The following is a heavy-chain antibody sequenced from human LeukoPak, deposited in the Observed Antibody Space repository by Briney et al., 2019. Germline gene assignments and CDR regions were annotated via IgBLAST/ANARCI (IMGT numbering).Heavy chain of an antibody. Sequence: PGGSLRLSCAASGFTFSSYAMHWVRQAPGKGLEGVAVISYDGSNKYYADSVKGRFTISRDNAKNSVYLQMNNLRAADTALYYCTRDPAYYLRYGYFDYWGQGILVTVSS. CDR1: GFTFSSYA. J-gene: IGHJ4*02. CDR2: ISYDGSNK. V-gene: IGHV3-30-3*01. CDR3: TRDPAYYLRYGYFDY. D-gene: IGHD1-26*01.